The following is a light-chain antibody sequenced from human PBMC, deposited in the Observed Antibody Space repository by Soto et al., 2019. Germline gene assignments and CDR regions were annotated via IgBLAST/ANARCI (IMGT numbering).Light chain of an antibody. Sequence: QSVLTQPASVSGSPGQSITISCTGTGSDIGSYNHVSWYQHHPGKVPKFIIYDVTNRPSGVSNRFSGSKSGNTASLTISGLQAEDDADYYCSSYSGTIYHYVFGTGTKVPV. J-gene: IGLJ1*01. CDR2: DVT. CDR1: GSDIGSYNH. V-gene: IGLV2-14*03. CDR3: SSYSGTIYHYV.